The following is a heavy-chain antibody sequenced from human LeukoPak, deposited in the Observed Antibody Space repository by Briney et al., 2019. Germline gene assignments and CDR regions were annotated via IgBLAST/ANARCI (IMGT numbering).Heavy chain of an antibody. Sequence: PSETLSLTCTVSGDSISSYYWNWIRQPAGKALQWIGRIYTSGSPNYNPSLKSRVTMSVDTSKNQFSLKLTSVTAADTAVYYCARDSGSRGWLIDYSGQGTLVTVSS. CDR1: GDSISSYY. J-gene: IGHJ4*02. V-gene: IGHV4-4*07. CDR3: ARDSGSRGWLIDY. CDR2: IYTSGSP. D-gene: IGHD6-19*01.